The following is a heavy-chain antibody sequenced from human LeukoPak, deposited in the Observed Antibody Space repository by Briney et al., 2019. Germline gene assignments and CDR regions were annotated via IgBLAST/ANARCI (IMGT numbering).Heavy chain of an antibody. J-gene: IGHJ4*02. CDR2: ISSNGGST. Sequence: GGSLRLSCSASGFTFSSYAMHWVRQAPEKGLEYVSAISSNGGSTYYADSVKGRFTISRDNSKNTLYLQMSSLRAEDTAVYYCVKDLWGDYVDYWGQGTLVTVSS. CDR1: GFTFSSYA. D-gene: IGHD7-27*01. V-gene: IGHV3-64D*06. CDR3: VKDLWGDYVDY.